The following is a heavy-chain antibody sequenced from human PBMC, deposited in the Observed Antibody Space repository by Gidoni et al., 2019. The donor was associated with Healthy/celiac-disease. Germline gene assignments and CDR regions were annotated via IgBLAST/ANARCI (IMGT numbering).Heavy chain of an antibody. CDR3: AKEGFYSSSSRHYYYGMDV. J-gene: IGHJ6*02. V-gene: IGHV3-30*18. Sequence: QVQLVESGGGVVQPGRSLRLSCAASGFTFSSYGMHWVRQAPGKGLEWVAVISYDGSNKYYADSVKGRFTISRDNSKNTLYLQMNSLRAEDTAVYYCAKEGFYSSSSRHYYYGMDVWGQGTTVTVSS. CDR2: ISYDGSNK. D-gene: IGHD6-6*01. CDR1: GFTFSSYG.